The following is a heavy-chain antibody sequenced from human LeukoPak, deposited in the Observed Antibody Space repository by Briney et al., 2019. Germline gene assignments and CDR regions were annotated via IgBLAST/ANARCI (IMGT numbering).Heavy chain of an antibody. CDR2: ISSSGGTM. D-gene: IGHD2-2*01. CDR1: GFTFSSYE. J-gene: IGHJ4*02. CDR3: ARDDRSCSSTSCFRDY. V-gene: IGHV3-48*03. Sequence: GGSLRLSCAASGFTFSSYEMNWVRQAPGKGLEWVSYISSSGGTMYYADSVKGRFTISRDNAKKSLYLQMNSLRVEDTAVYYCARDDRSCSSTSCFRDYWGQGTLVTVSS.